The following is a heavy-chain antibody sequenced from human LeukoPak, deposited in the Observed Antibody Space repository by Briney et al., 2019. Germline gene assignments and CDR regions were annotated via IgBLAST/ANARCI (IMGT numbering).Heavy chain of an antibody. Sequence: PGRSLRLSCAASGFTFSSYGMHWVRQAPGKGLEWVAFISYDGINKYYADSVKGRFTISRDNSKNTLYLQMNSLRAEDTAVYYCAGTYYYGSGSYPRYYYGMDVWGQGTTVTVSS. J-gene: IGHJ6*02. CDR1: GFTFSSYG. CDR3: AGTYYYGSGSYPRYYYGMDV. V-gene: IGHV3-30*03. D-gene: IGHD3-10*01. CDR2: ISYDGINK.